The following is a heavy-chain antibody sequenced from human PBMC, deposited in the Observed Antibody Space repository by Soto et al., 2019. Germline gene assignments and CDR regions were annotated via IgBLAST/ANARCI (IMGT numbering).Heavy chain of an antibody. CDR3: ARASEQRPIDY. Sequence: GGSLGLSCAAYCFTLSDYWMHWVRQVPGKGLLWVSRISVDGGDTTYADSVKGRFTISRDNAKNTLYLQMDTLRAEDTAIYYCARASEQRPIDYWGDGSLVTVS. CDR1: CFTLSDYW. J-gene: IGHJ4*01. D-gene: IGHD6-19*01. V-gene: IGHV3-74*01. CDR2: ISVDGGDT.